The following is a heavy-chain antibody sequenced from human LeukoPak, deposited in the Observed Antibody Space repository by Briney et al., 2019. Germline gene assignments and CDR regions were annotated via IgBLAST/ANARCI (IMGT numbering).Heavy chain of an antibody. J-gene: IGHJ4*02. V-gene: IGHV4-30-4*01. CDR3: AREGATTYIDY. Sequence: SETLSLTCTVSGGSVSSGSYYWSWIRQPPGKGLEWIGYIYYSGSTYYNPSLKSRVTISVDTSKNQFSLKLSSVTAADTAVYYCAREGATTYIDYWGQGTLVTVSS. D-gene: IGHD1-26*01. CDR1: GGSVSSGSYY. CDR2: IYYSGST.